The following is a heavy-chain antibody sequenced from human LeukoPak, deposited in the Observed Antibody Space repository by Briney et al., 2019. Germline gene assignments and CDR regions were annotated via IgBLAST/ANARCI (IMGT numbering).Heavy chain of an antibody. CDR1: GFTFSSYS. V-gene: IGHV3-48*01. D-gene: IGHD1-26*01. Sequence: GGSLRLSCAASGFTFSSYSMSWVRQAPGKGLEWVSYISSSSSTIYYADSVKGRFTISRDNAKNSLYLQMNSLRAEDTAVYYCARGYWVAVDYWGQGTLVTVSS. CDR2: ISSSSSTI. J-gene: IGHJ4*02. CDR3: ARGYWVAVDY.